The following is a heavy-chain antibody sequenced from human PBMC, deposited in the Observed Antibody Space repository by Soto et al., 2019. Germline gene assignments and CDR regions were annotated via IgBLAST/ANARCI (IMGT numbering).Heavy chain of an antibody. J-gene: IGHJ5*02. Sequence: QITLKEAGPTLVKPTQTLTLTCTFSGFSLSTTGVGVAWIRQPPGKALEWLALIYWDDDKRYSPSVKSRLSITKDTPKIQVVLTMTNMDSVDTATYYFAERPMIAGAANWFDPWGQGILV. D-gene: IGHD6-13*01. V-gene: IGHV2-5*02. CDR1: GFSLSTTGVG. CDR2: IYWDDDK. CDR3: AERPMIAGAANWFDP.